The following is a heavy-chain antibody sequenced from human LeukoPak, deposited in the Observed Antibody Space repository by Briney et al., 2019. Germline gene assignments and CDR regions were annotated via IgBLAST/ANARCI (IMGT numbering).Heavy chain of an antibody. Sequence: ASVKVSCKASGYDFTGYAMHWVRQAPGQRLEWMGWINAGNGNTKYSQKFQDRVTVTRDTSTSTAYMELSSLRSENTAVYYCAKDEKGYYHDTSGYPDAFDIWGQGTMVTVSS. CDR2: INAGNGNT. V-gene: IGHV1-3*01. D-gene: IGHD3-22*01. CDR1: GYDFTGYA. J-gene: IGHJ3*02. CDR3: AKDEKGYYHDTSGYPDAFDI.